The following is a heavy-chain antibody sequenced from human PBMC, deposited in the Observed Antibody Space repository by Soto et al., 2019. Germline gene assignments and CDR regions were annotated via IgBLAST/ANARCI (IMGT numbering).Heavy chain of an antibody. J-gene: IGHJ2*01. Sequence: DVQLLESGGGLVQPGGSLRLSCAASGFTFRSYAMSWVRQAPGKGLEWVSGISGSGISTHYADSEKGRFTVSRDNSKNALHLQMNTLRAEDTAVYNCAKEPVGPDWYFDLWGRGTLVTVSS. CDR2: ISGSGIST. CDR1: GFTFRSYA. V-gene: IGHV3-23*01. CDR3: AKEPVGPDWYFDL.